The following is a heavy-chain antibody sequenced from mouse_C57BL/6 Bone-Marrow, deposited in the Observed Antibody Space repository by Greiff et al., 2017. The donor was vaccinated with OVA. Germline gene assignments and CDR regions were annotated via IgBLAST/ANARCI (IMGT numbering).Heavy chain of an antibody. CDR1: GYTLTGYW. D-gene: IGHD1-1*01. J-gene: IGHJ3*01. CDR3: ARSLYYGSRGAWFAY. CDR2: ILPGSGST. V-gene: IGHV1-9*01. Sequence: QVQLQQSGAELMKPGASVKLSCKATGYTLTGYWIEWVKQRPGHGLEWIGEILPGSGSTNYNEKFKGKATFTADTSSNTAYMQLSSLTTEDSAIYYCARSLYYGSRGAWFAYWGQGTLVTVSA.